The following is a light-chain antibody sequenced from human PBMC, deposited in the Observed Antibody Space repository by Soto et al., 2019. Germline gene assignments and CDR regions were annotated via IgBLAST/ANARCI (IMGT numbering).Light chain of an antibody. V-gene: IGKV1-39*01. CDR1: QSINTY. CDR3: QKSYSPPQT. Sequence: DIQMTESPSSLSASVGDTVTITCRTSQSINTYLNWYQQKPGKAPKLLIYAASSLQSGVPSRFSGSGSGTDLNLTISSLQPEDFATYYCQKSYSPPQTFGQGTKVDIK. J-gene: IGKJ1*01. CDR2: AAS.